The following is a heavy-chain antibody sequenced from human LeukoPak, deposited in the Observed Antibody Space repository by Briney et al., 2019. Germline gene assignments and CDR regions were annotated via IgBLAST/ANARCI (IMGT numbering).Heavy chain of an antibody. Sequence: GGSLRLSCAASGFTFSSYSMNWVRQAPGKGLEWVSSISSSSSYIYYADSVKGRFTISRDNAKNSLYLQMNSLRAEDTAVYYCARGRGQQLLKYYYYMDVWGKGTTVTVSS. D-gene: IGHD6-13*01. V-gene: IGHV3-21*01. CDR2: ISSSSSYI. J-gene: IGHJ6*03. CDR3: ARGRGQQLLKYYYYMDV. CDR1: GFTFSSYS.